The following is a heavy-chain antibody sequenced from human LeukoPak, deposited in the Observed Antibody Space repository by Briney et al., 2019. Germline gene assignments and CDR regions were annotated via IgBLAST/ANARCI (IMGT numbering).Heavy chain of an antibody. Sequence: GGSLRLSCAASGFTFSSYSMNWVRQAPGKGLEWVSYISSCSSTIYYADSVKGRFTISRDNAKNSLYLQMNSLRAEDTAVYYCASPSSSGYWGQGTLVTVSS. J-gene: IGHJ4*02. CDR3: ASPSSSGY. D-gene: IGHD3-22*01. CDR2: ISSCSSTI. V-gene: IGHV3-48*04. CDR1: GFTFSSYS.